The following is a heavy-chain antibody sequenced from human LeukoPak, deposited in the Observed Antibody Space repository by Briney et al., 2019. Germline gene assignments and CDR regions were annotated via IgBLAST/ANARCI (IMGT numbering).Heavy chain of an antibody. CDR3: ARAASLDY. CDR1: GYTFTSYA. J-gene: IGHJ4*02. D-gene: IGHD2-2*01. Sequence: ASVKVSCKASGYTFTSYAMNWVRQAPEQGLEWMGWINTNTGKPTYAQGFTGRFVFSLDSSVSTAYLQINSLNAEGTAVYYCARAASLDYWGQGTLVTVSS. CDR2: INTNTGKP. V-gene: IGHV7-4-1*02.